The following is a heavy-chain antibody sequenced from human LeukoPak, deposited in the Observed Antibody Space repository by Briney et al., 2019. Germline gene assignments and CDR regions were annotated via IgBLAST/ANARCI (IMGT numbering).Heavy chain of an antibody. V-gene: IGHV3-21*01. J-gene: IGHJ4*02. CDR1: GFTFSSYS. Sequence: GGSLRLSCAASGFTFSSYSMNWVRQAPGKGLEWVSSISSSSSYIYYADSVKGRFTISRDNAKNSLYLQMNSLRAEDTAVYYCAREMRAMVRGALQAVGYWGQGTLVTVSS. D-gene: IGHD3-10*01. CDR2: ISSSSSYI. CDR3: AREMRAMVRGALQAVGY.